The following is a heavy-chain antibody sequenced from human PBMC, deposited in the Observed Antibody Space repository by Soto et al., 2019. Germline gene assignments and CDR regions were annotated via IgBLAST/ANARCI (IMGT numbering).Heavy chain of an antibody. CDR2: ISYDGSNK. V-gene: IGHV3-30*18. Sequence: QVQLVESGGGVVQPGRSLRLSCAASGFTFSSYGMHWVRKAPGKGLEWVAVISYDGSNKYYADSVKGRFTISRDNSKNTLYLQMNSLRAEDTAVYYCAKASGGRPGNYYYYYMDVWGKGTTVTVSS. J-gene: IGHJ6*03. CDR1: GFTFSSYG. CDR3: AKASGGRPGNYYYYYMDV. D-gene: IGHD6-25*01.